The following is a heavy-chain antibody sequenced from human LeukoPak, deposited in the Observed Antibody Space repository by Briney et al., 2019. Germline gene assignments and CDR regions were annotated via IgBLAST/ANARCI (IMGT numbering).Heavy chain of an antibody. J-gene: IGHJ4*02. D-gene: IGHD6-19*01. CDR1: GYIFTSYW. CDR2: INPSNSYT. V-gene: IGHV5-10-1*01. Sequence: GESLKISCKGSGYIFTSYWISWVRQMPGKGLEWMGRINPSNSYTNYSPSFQGHVTFSVDKSIATAYLQWPTLKASDTAMYYCARGGWLDDYWGQGTLVTVSS. CDR3: ARGGWLDDY.